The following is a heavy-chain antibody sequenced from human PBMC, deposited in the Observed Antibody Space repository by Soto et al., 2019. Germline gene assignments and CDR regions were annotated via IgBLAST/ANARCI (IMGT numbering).Heavy chain of an antibody. Sequence: PGGSLRLSCAASGFTFSSYAMNWVRQAPGKGLEWASVISGSGGSTYYADSVKGRFTISRDNSKNTLYLQMNSLRAEDMAVYYCARRSSGWYFDYWGQGTLGAVSS. V-gene: IGHV3-23*01. CDR3: ARRSSGWYFDY. CDR2: ISGSGGST. CDR1: GFTFSSYA. J-gene: IGHJ4*02. D-gene: IGHD6-19*01.